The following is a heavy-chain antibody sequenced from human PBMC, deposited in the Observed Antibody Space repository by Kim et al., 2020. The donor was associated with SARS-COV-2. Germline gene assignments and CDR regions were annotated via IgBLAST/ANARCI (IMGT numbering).Heavy chain of an antibody. CDR2: IYHTGDT. CDR1: GYSIRTHHY. V-gene: IGHV4-38-2*02. Sequence: SETLSLTCTVSGYSIRTHHYWGWIRQPPGKGLEWIGSIYHTGDTFYNSSLMSRVTISVDTSKNQFSLRLMSETAEDTAVYYCARHNFMDVWGQGTTVTVSS. J-gene: IGHJ6*02. CDR3: ARHNFMDV.